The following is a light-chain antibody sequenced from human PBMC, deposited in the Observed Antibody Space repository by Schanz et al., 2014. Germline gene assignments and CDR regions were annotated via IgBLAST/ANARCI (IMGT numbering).Light chain of an antibody. V-gene: IGLV2-8*01. CDR2: EVS. CDR3: SSFEGRHNWV. Sequence: QSALTQPPSASGSPGQSVTISCTGTSSDVGGYNYVSWYQQHPGKAPKLMIFEVSQRPSGVPDRFSGSKSGNTASLTVSGLQAEDEATYYCSSFEGRHNWVFGGGTKLTVL. J-gene: IGLJ3*02. CDR1: SSDVGGYNY.